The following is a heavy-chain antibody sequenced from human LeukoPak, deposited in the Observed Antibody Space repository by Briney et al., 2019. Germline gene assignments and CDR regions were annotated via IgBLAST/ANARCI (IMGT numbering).Heavy chain of an antibody. CDR1: GFTFSSYA. Sequence: GGSLRLSCAASGFTFSSYAMSWVRQAPGKGLEWVSAISGSGGSTYYADSVKGRSTISRDNSKNTVYLQMNSLRAEDTAVYYCAKTLHYGHFGKFDSWGQGTLVTVSS. CDR2: ISGSGGST. D-gene: IGHD4-17*01. J-gene: IGHJ4*02. V-gene: IGHV3-23*01. CDR3: AKTLHYGHFGKFDS.